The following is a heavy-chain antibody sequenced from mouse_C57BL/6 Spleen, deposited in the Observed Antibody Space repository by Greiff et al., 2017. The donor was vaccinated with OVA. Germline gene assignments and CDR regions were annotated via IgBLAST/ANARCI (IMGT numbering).Heavy chain of an antibody. CDR3: ARAGYYGSSPDY. CDR1: GYTFTSYW. D-gene: IGHD1-1*01. CDR2: IDPSDSET. J-gene: IGHJ2*01. Sequence: QVQLKQPGAELVRPGSSVKLSCKASGYTFTSYWMHWVKQRPIQGLEWIGNIDPSDSETHYNQKFKDKATLTVDKSSSTAYMQLSSLTSEDSAVYYCARAGYYGSSPDYWGQGTTLTVSS. V-gene: IGHV1-52*01.